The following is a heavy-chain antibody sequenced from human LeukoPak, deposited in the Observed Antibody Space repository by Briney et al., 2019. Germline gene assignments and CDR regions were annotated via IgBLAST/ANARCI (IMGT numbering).Heavy chain of an antibody. CDR3: ARASIAAAGFDY. V-gene: IGHV3-30*03. Sequence: PGRSLRLSCAASGFTFSSYGMHWVRQAPGKGLEWVAVISYDGSNKYYADSVKGRFTISRDNSKNTLYLQMNSLRAEDTAVYYCARASIAAAGFDYWGQGTLVTVSS. D-gene: IGHD6-13*01. CDR2: ISYDGSNK. J-gene: IGHJ4*02. CDR1: GFTFSSYG.